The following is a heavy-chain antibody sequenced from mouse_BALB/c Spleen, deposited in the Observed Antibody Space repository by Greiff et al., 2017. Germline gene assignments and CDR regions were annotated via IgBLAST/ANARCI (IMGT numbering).Heavy chain of an antibody. CDR2: IWGDGST. V-gene: IGHV2-3*01. CDR1: GFSLTSYG. CDR3: AKGAFNSLLRLHAMDY. D-gene: IGHD1-2*01. Sequence: VQLQQSGPGLVAPSQSLSITCTVSGFSLTSYGVSWVRQPPGKGLEWLGVIWGDGSTNYHSALISRLSISKDNSKSQVFLKLNSLQTDDTATYYCAKGAFNSLLRLHAMDYWGQGTSVTVSS. J-gene: IGHJ4*01.